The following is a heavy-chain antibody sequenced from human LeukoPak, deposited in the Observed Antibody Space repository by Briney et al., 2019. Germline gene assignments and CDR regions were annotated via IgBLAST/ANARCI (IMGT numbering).Heavy chain of an antibody. D-gene: IGHD3-10*01. CDR1: GFTFSTYD. Sequence: GGSLRLSCTASGFTFSTYDMNWVRQAPGKGLEWVSYISSSGSTMYYADSVRGRFTISRDNAKNSLFLQVNSLRAEDTAVYYCARGNGPGRHYFDYWGQGTLVTVSS. J-gene: IGHJ4*02. CDR3: ARGNGPGRHYFDY. V-gene: IGHV3-48*03. CDR2: ISSSGSTM.